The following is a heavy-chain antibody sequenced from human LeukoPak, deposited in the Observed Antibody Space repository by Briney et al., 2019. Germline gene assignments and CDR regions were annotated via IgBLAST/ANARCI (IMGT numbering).Heavy chain of an antibody. CDR2: IRYDGSNK. J-gene: IGHJ3*02. D-gene: IGHD3-3*01. CDR3: ASGYYSRRELDAFDI. Sequence: PGGSLRLSCAASGFIFSSYGMHWVRQAPGKGLEWVAFIRYDGSNKFYADSVKGRFTISRDNSKNTLYLQMNSLRAEDTSLYYCASGYYSRRELDAFDIWGQGTMVTVSS. CDR1: GFIFSSYG. V-gene: IGHV3-30*02.